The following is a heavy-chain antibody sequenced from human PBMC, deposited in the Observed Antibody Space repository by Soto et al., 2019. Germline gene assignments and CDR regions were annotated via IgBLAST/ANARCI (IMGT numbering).Heavy chain of an antibody. J-gene: IGHJ4*02. CDR2: IYHIGST. V-gene: IGHV4-4*02. Sequence: SETLSLTCAVSGGSVSSTNWWSWVRQSPGKGLEWIGDIYHIGSTNYNPSLRGRVTISVDKSNNQFSLTLKYVTAADTAVYYCATPKWDYYDSSGYFALDYWGQGTLVTVSS. CDR3: ATPKWDYYDSSGYFALDY. CDR1: GGSVSSTNW. D-gene: IGHD3-22*01.